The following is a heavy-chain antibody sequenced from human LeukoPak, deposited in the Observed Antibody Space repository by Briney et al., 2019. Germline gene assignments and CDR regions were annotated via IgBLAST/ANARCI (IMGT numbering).Heavy chain of an antibody. Sequence: SEILSLTCTVSGGSISSYYWSWIRQPAGKGLEWIGRIYTSGSTNYNPSLKSRVTMSVDTSKNQFSLKLSSVTAADTAVYYCARGGEVRGVHYFDYWGQGTLVTVSS. J-gene: IGHJ4*02. D-gene: IGHD3-10*01. CDR1: GGSISSYY. CDR2: IYTSGST. CDR3: ARGGEVRGVHYFDY. V-gene: IGHV4-4*07.